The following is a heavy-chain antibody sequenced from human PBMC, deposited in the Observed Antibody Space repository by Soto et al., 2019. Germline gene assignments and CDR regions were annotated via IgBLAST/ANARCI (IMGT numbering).Heavy chain of an antibody. CDR2: IYYTGST. J-gene: IGHJ6*03. D-gene: IGHD2-21*02. V-gene: IGHV4-59*08. CDR1: GDSISDYY. Sequence: SETLSLTCTLSGDSISDYYWSWIRQPPGKGLEWIGYIYYTGSTSYNPSLKSRVTISLDTSKRQFSLKLSSVTAADTAVYYCARLGLLFESHYYMDVWGKGTTVTVSS. CDR3: ARLGLLFESHYYMDV.